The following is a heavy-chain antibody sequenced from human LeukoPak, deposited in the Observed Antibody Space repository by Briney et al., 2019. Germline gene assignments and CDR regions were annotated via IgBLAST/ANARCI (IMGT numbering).Heavy chain of an antibody. D-gene: IGHD2-21*02. V-gene: IGHV4-34*01. Sequence: PSETLSLTCAVYGESFSGYYWSWLRQPPGKGLECIGEINHSGSTNYNPSLKSRVTISVDTPKNQFSLRLSSVTAADTAVYYCARGGIYCGSDCFIDYWGQGTLVTVSS. CDR3: ARGGIYCGSDCFIDY. CDR1: GESFSGYY. J-gene: IGHJ4*02. CDR2: INHSGST.